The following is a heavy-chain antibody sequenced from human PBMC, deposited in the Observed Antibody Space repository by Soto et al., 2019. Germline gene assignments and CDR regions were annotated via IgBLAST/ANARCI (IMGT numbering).Heavy chain of an antibody. D-gene: IGHD5-12*01. J-gene: IGHJ4*02. Sequence: EVQLLESGGGLVQPGGSLRLSCAASGFTFSSYAMSWVRQAPGKGLEWVSAISGSGGSTYYADSVKGWFTISRDNSKNTLYLQMNSLRAEDTAVYYCAKASLDGYNFITPFDYWGQGTLVTVSS. CDR1: GFTFSSYA. CDR2: ISGSGGST. CDR3: AKASLDGYNFITPFDY. V-gene: IGHV3-23*01.